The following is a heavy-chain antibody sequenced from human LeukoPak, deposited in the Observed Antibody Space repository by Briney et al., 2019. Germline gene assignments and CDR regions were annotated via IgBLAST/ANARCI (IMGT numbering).Heavy chain of an antibody. Sequence: PSQTLSLTCTVSGGSISSGSYYWSWIRQPAGKGLEWIGRTYTSGSTNYNPSLKSRVTISVDTSKNQFSLKLSSVTAADTAVYYCARAELLWFGELSGAFDIWGQGTMVTVSS. V-gene: IGHV4-61*02. CDR1: GGSISSGSYY. J-gene: IGHJ3*02. D-gene: IGHD3-10*01. CDR2: TYTSGST. CDR3: ARAELLWFGELSGAFDI.